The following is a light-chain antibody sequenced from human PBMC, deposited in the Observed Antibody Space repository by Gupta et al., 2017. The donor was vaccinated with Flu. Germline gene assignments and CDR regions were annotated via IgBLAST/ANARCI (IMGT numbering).Light chain of an antibody. V-gene: IGLV2-11*01. CDR2: DVN. Sequence: QSALTQPRSVSGSPGQSVAISCTGTSSDVGAYDYVSWYQQHPGQAPKLMIYDVNKRPSGVPDRFTGSKSGNTAPLTISGLQAEDESDYYCNSYGATMFFGGGTRLTVL. J-gene: IGLJ2*01. CDR1: SSDVGAYDY. CDR3: NSYGATMF.